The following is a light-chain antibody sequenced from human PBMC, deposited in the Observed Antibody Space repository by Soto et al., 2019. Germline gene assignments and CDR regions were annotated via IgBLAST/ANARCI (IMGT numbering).Light chain of an antibody. CDR1: QSISRNF. J-gene: IGKJ2*03. Sequence: EIVLTQSPGTLSLSPGDAATLSCRASQSISRNFFAWYQQKPGQAPRLLIYGASSRATGIPDRFSGSGSGTDFILTISRLEPEDFAVYYCQQYDSMYSFGQGTKLEIK. CDR2: GAS. V-gene: IGKV3-20*01. CDR3: QQYDSMYS.